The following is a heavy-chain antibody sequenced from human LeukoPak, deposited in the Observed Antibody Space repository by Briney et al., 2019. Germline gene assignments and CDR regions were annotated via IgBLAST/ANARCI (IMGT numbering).Heavy chain of an antibody. CDR3: ARGEGYGGIYGMDV. D-gene: IGHD4-23*01. J-gene: IGHJ6*02. V-gene: IGHV1-2*04. Sequence: ASVKVSCKASGYTFTGYYMHWVRQAPGQGLQWMGWINPNSGGTNYAQKFQGWVTMTRDTSISTAYMELSRLRSDDTAVYYCARGEGYGGIYGMDVWGQGTTVTVSS. CDR1: GYTFTGYY. CDR2: INPNSGGT.